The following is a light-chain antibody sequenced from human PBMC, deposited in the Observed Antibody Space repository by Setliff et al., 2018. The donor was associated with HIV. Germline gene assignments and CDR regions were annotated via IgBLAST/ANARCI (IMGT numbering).Light chain of an antibody. Sequence: QSALTQPASVSGSPGQSITISCTGTSSDVGGYSYVSWYQQHPGKAPKLIIYEVRNRPSGVSNRFSGSKSGNTASLTISGLQAEDEVDYYCSSYAITNTLPFGAGTKVTVL. J-gene: IGLJ1*01. V-gene: IGLV2-14*01. CDR2: EVR. CDR3: SSYAITNTLP. CDR1: SSDVGGYSY.